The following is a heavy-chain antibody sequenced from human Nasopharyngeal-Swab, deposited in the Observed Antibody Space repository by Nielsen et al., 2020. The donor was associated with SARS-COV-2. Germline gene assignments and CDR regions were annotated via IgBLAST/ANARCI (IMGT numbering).Heavy chain of an antibody. CDR3: ARGRKITMIVVVIPTHYYYMDV. V-gene: IGHV1-8*01. Sequence: ASVKVSCKVSGYTFTSYDINWVRQATGQGLEWMGWMNPNSGNTGYAQKFQGRVTMTRNTSISTAYMELSSLRSEDTAVYYCARGRKITMIVVVIPTHYYYMDVWGKGTTVTVSS. D-gene: IGHD3-22*01. J-gene: IGHJ6*03. CDR1: GYTFTSYD. CDR2: MNPNSGNT.